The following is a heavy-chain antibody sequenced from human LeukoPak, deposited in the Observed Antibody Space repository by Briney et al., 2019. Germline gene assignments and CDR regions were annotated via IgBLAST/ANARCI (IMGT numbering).Heavy chain of an antibody. CDR2: INLDGTET. Sequence: GGSLRLSCTASGFTFRNNWMHWVRQAPGKVLIWVSRINLDGTETTYADSVKGRFTISRDNAKNSLYLQMNSLRAEDTAVYYCARVVIAAAGTAFFDYWGQGTLVTVSS. V-gene: IGHV3-74*01. CDR1: GFTFRNNW. CDR3: ARVVIAAAGTAFFDY. D-gene: IGHD6-13*01. J-gene: IGHJ4*02.